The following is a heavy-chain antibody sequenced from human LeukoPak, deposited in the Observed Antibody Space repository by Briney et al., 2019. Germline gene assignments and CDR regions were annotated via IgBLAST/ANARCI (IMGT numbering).Heavy chain of an antibody. J-gene: IGHJ4*02. CDR2: IYYSGRT. Sequence: SETLSLTCTVSGGSISSYYWSWIRQSPGKGLEWIGYIYYSGRTNYNPSLKSRVTISVDTSKSQFSLKLSSVTAADTALYYCARGYSIFDYWGQGTLVTVSS. V-gene: IGHV4-59*01. D-gene: IGHD1-26*01. CDR3: ARGYSIFDY. CDR1: GGSISSYY.